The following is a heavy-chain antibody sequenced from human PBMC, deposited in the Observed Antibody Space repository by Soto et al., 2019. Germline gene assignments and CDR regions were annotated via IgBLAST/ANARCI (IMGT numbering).Heavy chain of an antibody. CDR1: GYSFTGHW. CDR3: ARVAGWIAVAVLQFVDF. CDR2: IYPGDSDT. J-gene: IGHJ4*02. V-gene: IGHV5-51*01. Sequence: ESLKISSKGSGYSFTGHWIGWVRQMPVKGLEWMGIIYPGDSDTRYSPSFQGQVTISADRSISTAYLKWRSLKASDTAMYFCARVAGWIAVAVLQFVDFWGQGTLVTVSS. D-gene: IGHD6-19*01.